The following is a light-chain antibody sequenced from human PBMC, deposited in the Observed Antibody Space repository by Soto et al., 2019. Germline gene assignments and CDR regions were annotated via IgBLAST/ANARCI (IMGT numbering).Light chain of an antibody. CDR1: SSDVGGYNY. Sequence: QSALTQPRSVSWSPGQSVTISCTGTSSDVGGYNYVSWYQQHPGKAPKLMIYDVSKRPSGVPDRFSGSKSGNTASLTISGLQAEDEADYYCCSYAGSYTLRVFGGGTKLTVL. V-gene: IGLV2-11*01. CDR2: DVS. J-gene: IGLJ3*02. CDR3: CSYAGSYTLRV.